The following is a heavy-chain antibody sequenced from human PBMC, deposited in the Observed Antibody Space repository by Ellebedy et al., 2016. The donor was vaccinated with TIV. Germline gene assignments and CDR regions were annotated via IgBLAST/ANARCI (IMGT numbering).Heavy chain of an antibody. CDR1: GITVSNNY. CDR3: ARDPPAINTRTWG. CDR2: MYSSGVT. V-gene: IGHV3-66*01. J-gene: IGHJ4*02. Sequence: GGSLRLXXVASGITVSNNYMRWVRQAPGKGLEWVSLMYSSGVTRYADSVKGRFTISRDNSQNTLFLQMDSLRVEDTAMYYCARDPPAINTRTWGWGQGTLVTVSA. D-gene: IGHD7-27*01.